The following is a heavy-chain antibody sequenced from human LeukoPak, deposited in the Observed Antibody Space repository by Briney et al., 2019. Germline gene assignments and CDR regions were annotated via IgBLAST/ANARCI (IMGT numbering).Heavy chain of an antibody. CDR3: ASPKTVGADYYYYMDV. Sequence: PGGTLRLSCAASGFTFSSYGMSWVRQAPGKGLEWVSAISGSGGSTYYADSVKGRFTISRDNPKNTLYLQMNSLRAEDTAVYYCASPKTVGADYYYYMDVWGKGTTVTVSS. V-gene: IGHV3-23*01. CDR2: ISGSGGST. J-gene: IGHJ6*03. D-gene: IGHD1-26*01. CDR1: GFTFSSYG.